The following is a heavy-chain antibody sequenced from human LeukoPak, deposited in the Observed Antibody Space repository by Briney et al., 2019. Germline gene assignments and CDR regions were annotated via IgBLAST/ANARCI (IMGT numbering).Heavy chain of an antibody. D-gene: IGHD2-2*01. Sequence: SETLSLTCTVSGGSISSGSYFWSWIRQPAGKGLEWIGRIYASGSTNYNPSLKSRVTISVDTSKNQFSLKLSSVTAADTAVYYCARDNRVVVPAAMPDYYYMDVWGKGTTVTVSS. CDR3: ARDNRVVVPAAMPDYYYMDV. CDR1: GGSISSGSYF. V-gene: IGHV4-61*02. J-gene: IGHJ6*03. CDR2: IYASGST.